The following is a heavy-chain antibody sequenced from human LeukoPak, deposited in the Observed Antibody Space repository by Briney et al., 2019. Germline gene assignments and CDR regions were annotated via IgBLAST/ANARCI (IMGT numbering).Heavy chain of an antibody. CDR2: IIPIFGTA. D-gene: IGHD6-13*01. Sequence: SVKVSCKASGGTFSSYAISWVRQAPGQGLEWMGGIIPIFGTANYAQKFQGRVTITADESTSTAYMELSSLRSEDTAVYYCATRGQEAAAGTVYYYYYYGMDVWGLGTTVTVSS. V-gene: IGHV1-69*13. CDR3: ATRGQEAAAGTVYYYYYYGMDV. CDR1: GGTFSSYA. J-gene: IGHJ6*02.